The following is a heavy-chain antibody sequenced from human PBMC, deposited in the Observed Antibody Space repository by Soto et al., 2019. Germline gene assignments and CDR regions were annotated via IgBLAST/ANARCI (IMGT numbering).Heavy chain of an antibody. CDR3: AVDYCSGGSCYSDY. J-gene: IGHJ4*02. Sequence: GGSLRLSCAASGFTFSSYAMSWVRQAPGKGLEWVSYISSTSSTIYYADSVKGRFTISRDSAKNSLYLQMNSLRAEDTDVDYCAVDYCSGGSCYSDYWGQGTLVTVSS. CDR2: ISSTSSTI. CDR1: GFTFSSYA. D-gene: IGHD2-15*01. V-gene: IGHV3-48*01.